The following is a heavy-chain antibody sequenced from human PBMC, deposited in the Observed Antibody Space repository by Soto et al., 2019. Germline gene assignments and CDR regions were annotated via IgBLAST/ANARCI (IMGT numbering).Heavy chain of an antibody. Sequence: QVQLVQSGAEVKKPGASVKVSCKASGYTFTSYAIHWVRQAPGQRLEWMGGINAGNGNTKYSQKFQGRVTITRDTSASTAYMELSSLRYEDTAVYYCAIAPGSGGMDVWGQGTTVTVSS. D-gene: IGHD3-10*01. V-gene: IGHV1-3*01. CDR3: AIAPGSGGMDV. CDR2: INAGNGNT. J-gene: IGHJ6*02. CDR1: GYTFTSYA.